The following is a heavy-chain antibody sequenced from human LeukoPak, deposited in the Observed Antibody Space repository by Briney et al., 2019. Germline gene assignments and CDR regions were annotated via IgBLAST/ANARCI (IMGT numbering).Heavy chain of an antibody. CDR3: ATEPAQYYYDSSGRWHAFDI. D-gene: IGHD3-22*01. CDR1: GFTFSSYA. Sequence: GGSLRLSCAASGFTFSSYAMSWVRQAPGKGLEWVSVISGSGGSTYYADSVKGRSTIFRDNSKNTLYLQMNSLRAEDTAVYYCATEPAQYYYDSSGRWHAFDIWGQGTMVTVSS. V-gene: IGHV3-23*01. CDR2: ISGSGGST. J-gene: IGHJ3*02.